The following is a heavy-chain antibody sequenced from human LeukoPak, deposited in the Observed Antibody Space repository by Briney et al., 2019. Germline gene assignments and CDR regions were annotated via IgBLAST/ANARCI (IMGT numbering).Heavy chain of an antibody. V-gene: IGHV4-34*01. Sequence: SETLSLTCAVYGGSFSGYYWSWIRQPPGKGLEWTGEINHSGSTNYNPSLKSRVTISVDTSKNQFSLKLSSVTAADTAVYYCARGAAIAQWLGSFDYWGQGTLVTVSS. D-gene: IGHD6-19*01. CDR1: GGSFSGYY. CDR3: ARGAAIAQWLGSFDY. CDR2: INHSGST. J-gene: IGHJ4*02.